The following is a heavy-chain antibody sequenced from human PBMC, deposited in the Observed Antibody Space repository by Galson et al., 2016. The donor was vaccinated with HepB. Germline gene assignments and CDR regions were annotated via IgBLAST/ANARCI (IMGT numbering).Heavy chain of an antibody. J-gene: IGHJ4*02. CDR1: GFMFTRYG. V-gene: IGHV3-7*03. CDR3: VRSAVDTDLDY. CDR2: IRPDGGEE. Sequence: SLRLSCAASGFMFTRYGMSWVRQAPGKGLEWVANIRPDGGEETYVDSVKGRLTISRDNAKNSLFLQMNSLRADDTAVDYCVRSAVDTDLDYWGQGTLVTVSS. D-gene: IGHD5-18*01.